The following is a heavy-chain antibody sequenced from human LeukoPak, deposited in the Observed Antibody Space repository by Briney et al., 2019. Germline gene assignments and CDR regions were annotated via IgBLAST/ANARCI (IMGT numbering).Heavy chain of an antibody. J-gene: IGHJ6*03. CDR2: INPNSGGT. D-gene: IGHD2-15*01. V-gene: IGHV1-2*02. CDR1: GYTFTGYY. CDR3: AAFLGYCSGGSCYGIDYYYVDV. Sequence: ASVKVSCKASGYTFTGYYIHWVRQAPGQGLEWVGWINPNSGGTNSAQKFQGRVTMTRDTSISTAYMELSRLRSDDTAVYYCAAFLGYCSGGSCYGIDYYYVDVWGKGTTVTVSS.